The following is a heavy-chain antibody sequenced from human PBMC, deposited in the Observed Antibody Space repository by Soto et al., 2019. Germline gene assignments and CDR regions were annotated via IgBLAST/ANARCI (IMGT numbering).Heavy chain of an antibody. D-gene: IGHD3-10*01. CDR2: IYHSGST. Sequence: QVQLQESGPGLVKPSGTLSLTCAVSGGSISSSNWWSWVRQPPGKGLEWIGEIYHSGSTNYNPCLKSRVTISVDKSKNQFSLKLSSVTAADTAVYYCARDKTYYYGSGSHYYYYGMDVWGQGTTVTVSS. V-gene: IGHV4-4*02. CDR1: GGSISSSNW. J-gene: IGHJ6*02. CDR3: ARDKTYYYGSGSHYYYYGMDV.